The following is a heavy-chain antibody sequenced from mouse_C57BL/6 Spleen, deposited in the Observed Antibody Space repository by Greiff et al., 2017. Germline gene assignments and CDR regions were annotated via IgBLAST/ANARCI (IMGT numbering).Heavy chain of an antibody. CDR1: GYTFTSYW. J-gene: IGHJ3*01. V-gene: IGHV1-50*01. CDR3: ARSRSYSNYEGTWFAY. Sequence: QVQLQQPGAELVKPGASVKLSCKASGYTFTSYWMQWVKQRPGQGLEWIGEIAPSDSYINYNQKFKGTDTLTVDTSCSTAYMRLSSLTSEDSAVYYCARSRSYSNYEGTWFAYWGRGSLVTVSA. CDR2: IAPSDSYI. D-gene: IGHD2-5*01.